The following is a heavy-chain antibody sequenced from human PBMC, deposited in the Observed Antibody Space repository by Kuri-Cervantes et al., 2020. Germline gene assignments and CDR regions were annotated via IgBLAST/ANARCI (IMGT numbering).Heavy chain of an antibody. D-gene: IGHD6-19*01. V-gene: IGHV4-61*01. CDR3: AKDHGSGWYPDY. Sequence: ESLKISCTVSGGSVSSGSYYWSWIRQPPGKGLEWIGYIYYSGSTNYNPSLKSRVTISVDTSKNQFSLKLSSVTAADTAVYYCAKDHGSGWYPDYWGQGTLVTVSS. J-gene: IGHJ4*02. CDR1: GGSVSSGSYY. CDR2: IYYSGST.